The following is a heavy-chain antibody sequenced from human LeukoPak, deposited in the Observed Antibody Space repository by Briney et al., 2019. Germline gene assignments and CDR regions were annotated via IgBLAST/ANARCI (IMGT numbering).Heavy chain of an antibody. J-gene: IGHJ4*02. D-gene: IGHD2-15*01. V-gene: IGHV3-21*01. Sequence: PGGSLRLSCAASGFTFSSYSMNWVRQAPGKGLEWVSFISSSSSYIYYADSVKGRFTISRDNAKNSLYLQMNSLRAEDTAVYYCAREVLGILDYFDYWGQGTLVTVSS. CDR2: ISSSSSYI. CDR3: AREVLGILDYFDY. CDR1: GFTFSSYS.